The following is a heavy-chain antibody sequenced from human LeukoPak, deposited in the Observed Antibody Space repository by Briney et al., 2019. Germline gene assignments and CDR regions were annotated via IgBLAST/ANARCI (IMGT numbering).Heavy chain of an antibody. CDR1: GFTVSSNY. Sequence: PGGSLRLSCAASGFTVSSNYMSWVRQAPGKGLEWVSVIYSGGSTYYADSVKGRFTISRHNSKNTLYLQMNSLRAEDTAVYCCARAPHYDFWSGPFFRGMDVWGQGTTVTVSS. CDR2: IYSGGST. D-gene: IGHD3-3*01. V-gene: IGHV3-53*04. J-gene: IGHJ6*02. CDR3: ARAPHYDFWSGPFFRGMDV.